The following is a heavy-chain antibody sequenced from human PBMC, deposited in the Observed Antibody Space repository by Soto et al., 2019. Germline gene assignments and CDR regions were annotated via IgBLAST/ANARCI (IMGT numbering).Heavy chain of an antibody. CDR2: ISSSSSYI. D-gene: IGHD6-13*01. J-gene: IGHJ4*02. CDR3: ARDSSQWAAAGTVDY. CDR1: GFTFSSYS. V-gene: IGHV3-21*01. Sequence: EVQLVESGGGLVKPGGSLRLSCAASGFTFSSYSMNWVRQAPGKGLEWVSSISSSSSYIYYADSVKGRFTISRDNAKNSLYLQMNSLRAEDTAVYYCARDSSQWAAAGTVDYWGQGTLVTVSS.